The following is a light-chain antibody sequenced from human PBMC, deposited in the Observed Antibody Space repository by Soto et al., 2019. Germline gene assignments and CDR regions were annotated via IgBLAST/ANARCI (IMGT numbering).Light chain of an antibody. J-gene: IGKJ1*01. CDR2: KAS. CDR3: QHYTSYSEA. V-gene: IGKV1-5*03. Sequence: DIQMTQSPSTLSGSVGDRVTITCRASQTISSWSAWYQQKPGKAPKLLIYKASTLKRGVPSSFRGSGSGTELTHTTSSLQSDDFATYYCQHYTSYSEAFGRGTKVDIK. CDR1: QTISSW.